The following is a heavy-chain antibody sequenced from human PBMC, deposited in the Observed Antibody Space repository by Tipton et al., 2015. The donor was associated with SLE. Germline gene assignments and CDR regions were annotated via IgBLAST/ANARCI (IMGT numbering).Heavy chain of an antibody. V-gene: IGHV3-23*01. CDR3: AREASLSY. CDR2: ISRSGAGT. J-gene: IGHJ4*02. Sequence: SLRLSCAASGFIFSSYAMSWVRQAPGKGLEWVSGISRSGAGTYHADSVKGRFTISRDNAKNSLYLQMNSLGDEDTAVYYCAREASLSYWGQGTLVTVTS. CDR1: GFIFSSYA. D-gene: IGHD6-6*01.